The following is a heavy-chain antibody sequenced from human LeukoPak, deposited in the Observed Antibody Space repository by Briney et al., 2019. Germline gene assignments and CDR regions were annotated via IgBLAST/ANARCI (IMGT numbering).Heavy chain of an antibody. Sequence: GESLKISCKGSGFSFTNYWIGWVRQMPGKGLEWMGIIFPDDSEIRYNPSFQGQVTISADKSISTAYLQWSSLKASDTAMYYCARQPYGSGSYYYWGQGTLVTVSS. CDR2: IFPDDSEI. D-gene: IGHD3-10*01. CDR3: ARQPYGSGSYYY. J-gene: IGHJ4*02. CDR1: GFSFTNYW. V-gene: IGHV5-51*01.